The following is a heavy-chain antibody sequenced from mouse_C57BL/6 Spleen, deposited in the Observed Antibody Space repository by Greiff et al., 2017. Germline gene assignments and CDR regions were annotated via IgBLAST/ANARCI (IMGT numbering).Heavy chain of an antibody. V-gene: IGHV5-6*01. Sequence: EVQVVESGGDLVKPGGSLKLSCAASGFTFSSYGMSWVRQTPDKRLEWVATISSGGSYTYYPDSVKGRFTISRDNAKNTLYLHMSSLKSEDTAMYYCARGGTTVVATKAMDYWGQGTSVTVSS. D-gene: IGHD1-1*01. CDR1: GFTFSSYG. CDR3: ARGGTTVVATKAMDY. J-gene: IGHJ4*01. CDR2: ISSGGSYT.